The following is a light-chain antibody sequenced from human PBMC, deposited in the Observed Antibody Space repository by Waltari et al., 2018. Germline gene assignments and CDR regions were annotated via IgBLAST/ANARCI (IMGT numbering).Light chain of an antibody. CDR1: QSVTNY. CDR3: QQRRDWPLT. Sequence: DIVLTQSPAILSLSPGERASLSCRASQSVTNYLAWYPQTHGQAPRLLIYATSNRATGIPARCSGSGFGTDFTLTISSLEPEDFAVYYCQQRRDWPLTFGGGTKVEI. J-gene: IGKJ4*01. CDR2: ATS. V-gene: IGKV3-11*01.